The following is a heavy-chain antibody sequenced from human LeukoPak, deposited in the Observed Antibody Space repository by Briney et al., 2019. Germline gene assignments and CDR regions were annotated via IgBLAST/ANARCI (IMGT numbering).Heavy chain of an antibody. Sequence: GGSLRLSCAASGFTFSSHGMCWVRQAPGRGLEWVSSISIGGDTTYSDSVKGRFTISRDNSKNTLYLQMNSLRAEDTAVYYCAKDNPRYYYMDVWGKGTTVTVSS. V-gene: IGHV3-23*01. CDR2: ISIGGDTT. J-gene: IGHJ6*03. CDR3: AKDNPRYYYMDV. CDR1: GFTFSSHG.